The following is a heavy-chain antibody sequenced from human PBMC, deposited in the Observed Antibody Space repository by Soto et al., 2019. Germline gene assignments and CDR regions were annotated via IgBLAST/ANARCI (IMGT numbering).Heavy chain of an antibody. CDR3: HGCGY. D-gene: IGHD3-10*01. CDR2: IYSGDTT. J-gene: IGHJ4*02. Sequence: EVQLVESGGGLIQPGGSLRLSCAVSGFTVRDNYMSWVRQAPGKGLEWVSVIYSGDTTYYADSVNGRFIISRDISNNILYLHMNILRAEDTAVYYCHGCGYWGQGTLVTVSS. CDR1: GFTVRDNY. V-gene: IGHV3-53*01.